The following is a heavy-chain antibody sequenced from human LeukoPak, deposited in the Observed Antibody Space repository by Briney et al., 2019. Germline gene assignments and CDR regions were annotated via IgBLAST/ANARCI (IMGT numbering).Heavy chain of an antibody. D-gene: IGHD1-26*01. V-gene: IGHV3-15*01. CDR3: TTAYSGSYDY. Sequence: GGSLRLSCAASGFTFNIAWMNWVRQAPGRGLEWVGRIKSKTDGGTTDYAAPVKGRFTISRDDSKNTLYVQMNSLKTEDTAVYYCTTAYSGSYDYWGQGTLVTVSS. J-gene: IGHJ4*02. CDR1: GFTFNIAW. CDR2: IKSKTDGGTT.